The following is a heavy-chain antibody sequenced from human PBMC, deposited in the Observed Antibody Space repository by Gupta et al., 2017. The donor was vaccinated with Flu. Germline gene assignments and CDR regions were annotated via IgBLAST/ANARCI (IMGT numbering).Heavy chain of an antibody. CDR3: ARGTKRGIAAASSSGYYYYGMDV. Sequence: QVQLQQWGAGLLKPSETLSLTCAVYGGSFSGYYWSWIRQPPGKGLEWIGEINHSGSTNYNPSLKSRVTISVDTSKNQFSLKLSSGTAADTAVYYCARGTKRGIAAASSSGYYYYGMDVWGQGTTVTVSS. D-gene: IGHD6-13*01. CDR2: INHSGST. CDR1: GGSFSGYY. J-gene: IGHJ6*02. V-gene: IGHV4-34*01.